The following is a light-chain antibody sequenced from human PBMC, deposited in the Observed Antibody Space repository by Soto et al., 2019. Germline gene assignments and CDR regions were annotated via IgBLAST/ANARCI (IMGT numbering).Light chain of an antibody. Sequence: QSVLTQPPSVSGAPGQRDTISCTGSSSNIGAGYDVHWYQQLPGTATKLLIYGNSNRPSGVPDRFSGSKSGTSASLAITGLQAEDEADYYCQSFDSSLSGYVVFGGGTKLTV. V-gene: IGLV1-40*01. CDR1: SSNIGAGYD. CDR3: QSFDSSLSGYVV. J-gene: IGLJ2*01. CDR2: GNS.